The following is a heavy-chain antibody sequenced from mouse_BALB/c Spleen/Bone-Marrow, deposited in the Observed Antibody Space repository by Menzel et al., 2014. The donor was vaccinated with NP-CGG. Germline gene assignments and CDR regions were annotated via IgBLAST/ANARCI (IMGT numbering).Heavy chain of an antibody. CDR2: ISNGGGST. CDR1: GFTFSDYY. D-gene: IGHD2-4*01. Sequence: EVKLVESGGGLVQPGGSLKLSCATSGFTFSDYYMYWVRQTPEKRLEWVAYISNGGGSTYYPDTVKGRFTISKDNAKNILYLQMSRLKSEDTAMYYCARHNYDETWFAYWGQGTLVTGSA. CDR3: ARHNYDETWFAY. V-gene: IGHV5-12*02. J-gene: IGHJ3*01.